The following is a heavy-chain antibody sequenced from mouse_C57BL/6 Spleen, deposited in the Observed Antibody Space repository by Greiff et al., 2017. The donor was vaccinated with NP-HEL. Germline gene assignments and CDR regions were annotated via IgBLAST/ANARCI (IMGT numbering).Heavy chain of an antibody. Sequence: VQLQQPGAELVRPGSSVKLSCKASGYTFTSYWMHWVKQRPIQGLEWIGNIDPSDSETHYNQKFKDKATLTVDKSSSTAYMQLSSLTSEDSAVYYCARCLYSNYYAMDYWGQGTSVTVSS. D-gene: IGHD2-5*01. CDR3: ARCLYSNYYAMDY. J-gene: IGHJ4*01. CDR2: IDPSDSET. CDR1: GYTFTSYW. V-gene: IGHV1-52*01.